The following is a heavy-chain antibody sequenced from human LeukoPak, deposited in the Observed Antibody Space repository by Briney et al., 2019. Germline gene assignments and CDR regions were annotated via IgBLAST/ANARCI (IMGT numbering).Heavy chain of an antibody. CDR3: ARGGQYYDILTGYYSFNWFDP. CDR2: IYYSGST. J-gene: IGHJ5*02. CDR1: GGSISSSSYY. V-gene: IGHV4-61*01. Sequence: SETLSLTCTVSGGSISSSSYYWSWIRQPPGKGLEWIGYIYYSGSTNYNPSLKSRVTISVDTSKNQFSLNLNSVTAADTAIYYCARGGQYYDILTGYYSFNWFDPWGQGTLVTASS. D-gene: IGHD3-9*01.